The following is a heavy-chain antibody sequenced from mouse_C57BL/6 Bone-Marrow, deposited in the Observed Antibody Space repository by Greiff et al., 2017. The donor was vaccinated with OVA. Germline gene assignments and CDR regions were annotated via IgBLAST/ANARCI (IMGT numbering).Heavy chain of an antibody. CDR2: ISYSGST. J-gene: IGHJ4*01. Sequence: EVKLQESGPGLAKPSQTLSLTCSVTGYSITSDYWNWIRKFPGNKLEYMGYISYSGSTYYTPSLKSRISITRDTSTNQYYLQLRSVTTENTATYYCARGVTTLRNAMDYWGQGTSVSVSS. CDR3: ARGVTTLRNAMDY. D-gene: IGHD2-2*01. V-gene: IGHV3-8*01. CDR1: GYSITSDY.